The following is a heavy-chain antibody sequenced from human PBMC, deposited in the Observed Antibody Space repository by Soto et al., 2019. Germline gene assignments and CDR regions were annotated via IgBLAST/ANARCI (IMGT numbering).Heavy chain of an antibody. D-gene: IGHD5-18*01. Sequence: SETLSLTCAVSGGSISSSNWWSWVRQPPGKGLEWIGEIYHSGSTNFNPSLKSRVTISVDKSKNQFSLKLSSVTAADTAAYYCASSGYSYGLDYWGQGTLVTVSS. CDR2: IYHSGST. CDR1: GGSISSSNW. CDR3: ASSGYSYGLDY. J-gene: IGHJ4*02. V-gene: IGHV4-4*02.